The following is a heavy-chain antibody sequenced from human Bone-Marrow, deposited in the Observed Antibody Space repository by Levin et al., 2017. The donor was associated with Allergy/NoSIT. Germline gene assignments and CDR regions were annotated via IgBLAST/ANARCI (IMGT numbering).Heavy chain of an antibody. J-gene: IGHJ6*02. Sequence: GESLKISCAASGFTFSSYAMSWVRQAPGKGLEWVSAIVGSGGSTYYADSVKGRFTISRDNSKNTLYLQMNSLRAEDTAVYYCAKAPRRLAVAGIDGMDVWGQGTTVTVSS. CDR3: AKAPRRLAVAGIDGMDV. V-gene: IGHV3-23*01. CDR2: IVGSGGST. D-gene: IGHD6-19*01. CDR1: GFTFSSYA.